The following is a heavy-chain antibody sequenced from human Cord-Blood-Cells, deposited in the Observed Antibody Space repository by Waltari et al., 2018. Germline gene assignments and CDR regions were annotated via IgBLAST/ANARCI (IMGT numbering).Heavy chain of an antibody. J-gene: IGHJ1*01. CDR3: APAYCGGDCYLYFQH. V-gene: IGHV1-2*02. D-gene: IGHD2-21*01. CDR2: INPNSGGT. Sequence: QVQLVQSGAEVKKPGASVKVSCKASGYTFTGYYMHWVRQAPGQGLEWMGWINPNSGGTNYAQKFQGRVTMTRDTSISTAYMELSRLRSDDTAVYYCAPAYCGGDCYLYFQHWGQGTLVTVSS. CDR1: GYTFTGYY.